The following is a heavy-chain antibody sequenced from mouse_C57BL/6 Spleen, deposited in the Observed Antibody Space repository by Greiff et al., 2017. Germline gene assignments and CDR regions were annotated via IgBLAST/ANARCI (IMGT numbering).Heavy chain of an antibody. Sequence: EVQVVQPGAGLVQPGGSLSLSCAASGFTFTDYYMSWVRQPPGKALEWLGFIRNKANGYTTEYSASVKGRFTISRDNSQSILYLQMNALRAEDSATYYCARSKLLDYWGQGTTLTVSS. J-gene: IGHJ2*01. CDR3: ARSKLLDY. CDR1: GFTFTDYY. CDR2: IRNKANGYTT. V-gene: IGHV7-3*01. D-gene: IGHD4-1*01.